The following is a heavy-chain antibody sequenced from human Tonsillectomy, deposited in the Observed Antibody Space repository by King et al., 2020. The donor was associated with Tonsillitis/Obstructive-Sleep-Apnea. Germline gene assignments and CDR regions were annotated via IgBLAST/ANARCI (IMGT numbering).Heavy chain of an antibody. Sequence: QLVQSGAEVKKPGSSVKVSCKASGGTFSSYAISWVRQAPGQGLEWMGGIIPILGIANYAQKFQGRVTITADKSTSTAYMELSSLRSEDTAVYYCARDRPRHYDILTGGVDAFDIWGQGTMVTVSS. CDR3: ARDRPRHYDILTGGVDAFDI. V-gene: IGHV1-69*10. CDR2: IIPILGIA. CDR1: GGTFSSYA. J-gene: IGHJ3*02. D-gene: IGHD3-9*01.